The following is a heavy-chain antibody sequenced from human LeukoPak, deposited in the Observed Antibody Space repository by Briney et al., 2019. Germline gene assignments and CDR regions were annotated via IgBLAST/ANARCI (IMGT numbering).Heavy chain of an antibody. Sequence: GGSLRHSCAASGFTFSSYWMHWVRQAPGKGLVWVSRINSDGSSTSYADSVKGRFTISRDNAKNTLYLQMNSLRAEDTAVYYCARDHRGSGSRYYYYYMDVWGKGTTVTISS. CDR1: GFTFSSYW. V-gene: IGHV3-74*01. CDR3: ARDHRGSGSRYYYYYMDV. J-gene: IGHJ6*03. D-gene: IGHD3-10*01. CDR2: INSDGSST.